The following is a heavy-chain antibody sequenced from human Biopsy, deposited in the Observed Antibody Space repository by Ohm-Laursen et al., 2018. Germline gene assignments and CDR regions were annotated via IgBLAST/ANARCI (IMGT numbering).Heavy chain of an antibody. CDR3: ARDYDTSGYYYVS. V-gene: IGHV4-39*01. D-gene: IGHD3-22*01. CDR2: IFYRGST. J-gene: IGHJ5*02. Sequence: SVTLSLTCTVSGGSISNNNYYWGWIRQPPGKGLEWIGSIFYRGSTHYKPSLKSQVNISVDTSKNQFSLKLNSVTAADTAVYYCARDYDTSGYYYVSWGQGTLVTVSS. CDR1: GGSISNNNYY.